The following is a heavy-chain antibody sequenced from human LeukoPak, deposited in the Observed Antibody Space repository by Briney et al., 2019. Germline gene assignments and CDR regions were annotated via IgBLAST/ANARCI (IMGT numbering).Heavy chain of an antibody. CDR3: VRITMVRGVKLLDY. D-gene: IGHD3-10*01. CDR1: GGSISRYY. V-gene: IGHV4-4*09. Sequence: SETLSLTCTVSGGSISRYYWSWIRQPPGKGLEWIGYIYTSGSTNYNPSLKSRVTISVDTSKNQFSLKLSSVTAADTAVYYCVRITMVRGVKLLDYWGQGTLVTVSS. CDR2: IYTSGST. J-gene: IGHJ4*02.